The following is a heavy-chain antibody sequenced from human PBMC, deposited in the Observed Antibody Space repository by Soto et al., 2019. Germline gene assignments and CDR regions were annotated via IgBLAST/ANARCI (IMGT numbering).Heavy chain of an antibody. CDR1: GYTFTSYG. Sequence: ASVKVSCKASGYTFTSYGISWVRQAPGQGLEWMGWISAYNGNTNYAQKLQGRVTMTTDTSTSTAYMELRSLRSDDTAVYYCARVRGEYDFWSGYLNWFDPWGQGTLVTVSS. V-gene: IGHV1-18*01. CDR2: ISAYNGNT. J-gene: IGHJ5*02. D-gene: IGHD3-3*01. CDR3: ARVRGEYDFWSGYLNWFDP.